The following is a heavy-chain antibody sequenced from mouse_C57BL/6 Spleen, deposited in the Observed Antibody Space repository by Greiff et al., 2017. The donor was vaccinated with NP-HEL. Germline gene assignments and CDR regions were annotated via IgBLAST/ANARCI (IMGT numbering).Heavy chain of an antibody. CDR3: ARGTAQATGSWFAY. CDR2: IHPNSGST. Sequence: QVQLQQPGAELVKPGASVKLSCKASGYTFTSYWMHWVKQRPGQGLEWIGMIHPNSGSTNYNEKFKSKATLTVDKSSSTAYMQLSSLTSEDSAVYYCARGTAQATGSWFAYWGQGTLVTVSA. D-gene: IGHD3-2*02. V-gene: IGHV1-64*01. J-gene: IGHJ3*01. CDR1: GYTFTSYW.